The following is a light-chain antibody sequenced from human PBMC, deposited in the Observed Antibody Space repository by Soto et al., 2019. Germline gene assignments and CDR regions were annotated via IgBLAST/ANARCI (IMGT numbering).Light chain of an antibody. V-gene: IGLV2-18*02. CDR1: SSDVGSNNR. CDR2: EVT. CDR3: CSFTSGNTYV. J-gene: IGLJ1*01. Sequence: QSVLTQPPSVSGSPGQSVTISCTGTSSDVGSNNRVSWYQQPPGTVPKVMIYEVTNRPSGVPDRFSGSKSGNTASLTISGLQAEDEADSYCCSFTSGNTYVFGTGTKVTVL.